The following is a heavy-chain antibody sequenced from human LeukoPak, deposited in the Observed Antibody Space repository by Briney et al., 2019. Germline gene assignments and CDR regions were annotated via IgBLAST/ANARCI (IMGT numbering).Heavy chain of an antibody. Sequence: HPGGSLRLSCAAFAFTFSRYAMSWVRQAPGKGLEWVSAISGSGGSTYYADSVKGRLTISRDNSKNTLYLQMNSLRAEDTAVYYGATGTPMSTVNPNFDYWGQGTLVTVSS. V-gene: IGHV3-23*01. J-gene: IGHJ4*02. D-gene: IGHD4-17*01. CDR3: ATGTPMSTVNPNFDY. CDR1: AFTFSRYA. CDR2: ISGSGGST.